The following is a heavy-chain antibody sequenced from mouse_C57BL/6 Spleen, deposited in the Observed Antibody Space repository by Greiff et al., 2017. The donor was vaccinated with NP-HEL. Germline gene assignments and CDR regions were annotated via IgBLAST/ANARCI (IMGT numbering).Heavy chain of an antibody. CDR2: IRNKANGYTT. J-gene: IGHJ2*01. CDR3: ARSLYGSSFDY. CDR1: GFTFTDYY. Sequence: DVQLVESGGGLVQPGGSLSLSCAASGFTFTDYYMSWVRQPPGKALEWLGFIRNKANGYTTEYSASVKGRFTISRDNSQSILYLQMNALRAEDSATYYCARSLYGSSFDYWGQGTTLTVSS. V-gene: IGHV7-3*01. D-gene: IGHD1-1*01.